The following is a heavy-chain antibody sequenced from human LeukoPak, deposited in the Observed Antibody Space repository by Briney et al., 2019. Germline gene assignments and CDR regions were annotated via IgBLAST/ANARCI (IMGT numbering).Heavy chain of an antibody. V-gene: IGHV3-23*01. J-gene: IGHJ2*01. CDR3: AKDRTVGASYWYFDL. CDR1: GFTFNSYG. CDR2: ISGSGSNT. D-gene: IGHD1-26*01. Sequence: PGGSLRLSCAASGFTFNSYGFNWVRQAPGKGLEWVSAISGSGSNTYYADSAKGRFTTSRDNSKNTLYLQMNTLRAEDTAIYYCAKDRTVGASYWYFDLWGRGTLVTVSS.